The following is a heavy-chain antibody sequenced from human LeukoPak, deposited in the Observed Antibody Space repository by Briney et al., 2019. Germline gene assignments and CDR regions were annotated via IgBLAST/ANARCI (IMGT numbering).Heavy chain of an antibody. V-gene: IGHV3-48*01. CDR2: IGIDSRNT. CDR1: GFPFIEYS. Sequence: GGSLRLSCTASGFPFIEYSMNWVRQAPGKGLEWISYIGIDSRNTKYADSVRGRFTTSAAKTKNSLYLQMNTLRVEDTAVYYCARDHNYAFDNWGQGTPVSVAS. CDR3: ARDHNYAFDN. J-gene: IGHJ4*02. D-gene: IGHD1-1*01.